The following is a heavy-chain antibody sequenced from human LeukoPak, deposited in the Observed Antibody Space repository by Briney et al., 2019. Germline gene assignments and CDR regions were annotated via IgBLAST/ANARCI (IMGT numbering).Heavy chain of an antibody. CDR1: GGSISSGGYH. J-gene: IGHJ4*02. V-gene: IGHV4-31*03. Sequence: SETLSLTCTVSGGSISSGGYHWSWIRQHPGKGLEWIGYIYYSGSTYYNPSLKSRVTISVDTSKNQFSLKLSSVTAADTAVYYCARGYGSGSYYSYWGQGTLVTVSS. D-gene: IGHD3-10*01. CDR2: IYYSGST. CDR3: ARGYGSGSYYSY.